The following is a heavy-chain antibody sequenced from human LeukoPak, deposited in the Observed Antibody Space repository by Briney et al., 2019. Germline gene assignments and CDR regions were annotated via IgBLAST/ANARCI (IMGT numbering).Heavy chain of an antibody. J-gene: IGHJ1*01. V-gene: IGHV3-23*01. CDR1: GFSVNSYA. CDR3: AQQVGYCSSGNCYFTY. CDR2: INNDGDST. Sequence: PGGSLRLSCAASGFSVNSYAMSWVRQAPGKGLEWVSAINNDGDSTYSADSVKGRFTVSRDNSKNTLYLQMNSLRAEDAAVYYCAQQVGYCSSGNCYFTYWGQGTLVTVSS. D-gene: IGHD2-15*01.